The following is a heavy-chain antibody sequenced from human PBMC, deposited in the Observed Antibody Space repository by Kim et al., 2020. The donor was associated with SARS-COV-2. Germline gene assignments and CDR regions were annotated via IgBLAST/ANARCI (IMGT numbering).Heavy chain of an antibody. D-gene: IGHD1-26*01. CDR1: GGTFSSYT. J-gene: IGHJ2*01. V-gene: IGHV1-69*02. CDR3: ARVGEEDGYFDL. Sequence: SVKVSCKASGGTFSSYTISWVRQAPGQGLEWMGRIIPILGIANYAQKFQGRVTITADKSTSTAYMELSSLRSEDTAVYYCARVGEEDGYFDLWGRGTLVTVSS. CDR2: IIPILGIA.